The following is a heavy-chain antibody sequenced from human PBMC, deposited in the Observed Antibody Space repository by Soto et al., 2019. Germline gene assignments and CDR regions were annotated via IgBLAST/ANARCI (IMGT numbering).Heavy chain of an antibody. CDR2: IGTSSSTI. Sequence: EVQLVESGGGLVQPGGSLRLSCAASGFTFSSSSMNWVRQAPGRGLEWVSCIGTSSSTIYYADSVKGRFTISRDNAKNSLYLQMNSLRDEDTAVYYCARVSRWEDNKFDWGQGPLVTVSS. J-gene: IGHJ4*02. CDR1: GFTFSSSS. V-gene: IGHV3-48*02. CDR3: ARVSRWEDNKFD. D-gene: IGHD1-26*01.